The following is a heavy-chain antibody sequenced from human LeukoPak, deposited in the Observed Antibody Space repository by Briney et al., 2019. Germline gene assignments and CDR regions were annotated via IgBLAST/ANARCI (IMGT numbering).Heavy chain of an antibody. CDR1: GYTFSSFG. CDR3: ARDRAGPLTALIRGHIKEIP. Sequence: ASVKLSCKASGYTFSSFGISWVRQAPGQGLEWMGWINVYNDNTHFPQKFQGRVTMTADTSTSTAYMELRNLRADDTAMYYCARDRAGPLTALIRGHIKEIPWGQGTLVTVSS. D-gene: IGHD3-10*01. CDR2: INVYNDNT. V-gene: IGHV1-18*04. J-gene: IGHJ5*02.